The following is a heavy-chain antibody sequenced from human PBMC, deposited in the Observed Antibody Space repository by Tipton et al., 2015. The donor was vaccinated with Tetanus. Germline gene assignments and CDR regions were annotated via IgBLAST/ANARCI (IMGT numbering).Heavy chain of an antibody. Sequence: LRLSCTVSGGSLRGGDHYWSWIRQPPGKGLEWLAYVSSSGSTNSNYSLKSRITVSRDTSKNQFSLKLASVTAADTAVYYCARANYDFPKKGPFDSWGQGTLVIVSS. CDR2: VSSSGST. CDR1: GGSLRGGDHY. V-gene: IGHV4-61*08. CDR3: ARANYDFPKKGPFDS. D-gene: IGHD3-3*01. J-gene: IGHJ4*02.